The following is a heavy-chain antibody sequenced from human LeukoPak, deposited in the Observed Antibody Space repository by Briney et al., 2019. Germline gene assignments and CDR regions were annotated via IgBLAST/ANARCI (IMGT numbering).Heavy chain of an antibody. CDR1: GGSISSYY. V-gene: IGHV4-59*01. CDR2: IYYSGST. Sequence: PSETLSLTCTVSGGSISSYYWSWIRQPPGKGLEWIGYIYYSGSTNYNPSLKSRVTISVDTSKNQLSLKLSSVTAADTAVYYCAMSRTGSRSDYWGQGTLVTVSS. CDR3: AMSRTGSRSDY. D-gene: IGHD3/OR15-3a*01. J-gene: IGHJ4*02.